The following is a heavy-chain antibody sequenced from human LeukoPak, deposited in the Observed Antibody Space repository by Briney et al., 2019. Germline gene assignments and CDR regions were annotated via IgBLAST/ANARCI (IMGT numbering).Heavy chain of an antibody. J-gene: IGHJ5*02. V-gene: IGHV1-18*01. CDR3: ARTVATIRWFDP. D-gene: IGHD5-12*01. Sequence: GASVKVSCKASGYTFTSYGISWVRQAPGQGLEWMGWISAYNGNTNYAQKLQGRVTMTRDTSISTAYMELSRLRSDDTAVYYCARTVATIRWFDPWGQGTLVTVSS. CDR1: GYTFTSYG. CDR2: ISAYNGNT.